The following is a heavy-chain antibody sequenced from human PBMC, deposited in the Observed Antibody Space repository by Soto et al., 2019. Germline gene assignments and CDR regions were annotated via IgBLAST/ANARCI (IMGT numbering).Heavy chain of an antibody. V-gene: IGHV3-23*01. Sequence: EVQLLESGGGLVQPGGSLRLSCAASGFTFSTYAISWVRQAPGKGLEWVSAISGSGGNTYSADSVKGRFTISRDNSKNTLYLQMNSLRAEHTAVYYCAKLVKQYYFEYCGHGTLVTVSS. CDR3: AKLVKQYYFEY. CDR1: GFTFSTYA. D-gene: IGHD2-21*01. J-gene: IGHJ4*01. CDR2: ISGSGGNT.